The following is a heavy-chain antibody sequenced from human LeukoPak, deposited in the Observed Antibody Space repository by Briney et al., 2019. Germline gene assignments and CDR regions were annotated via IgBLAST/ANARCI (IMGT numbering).Heavy chain of an antibody. CDR1: GFTFSSYS. CDR2: ISSSSSYI. V-gene: IGHV3-21*01. CDR3: ARSPVVGDPNWFDP. J-gene: IGHJ5*02. D-gene: IGHD2-21*01. Sequence: GGSLRLSCAASGFTFSSYSMNWVRQAPGKGLEWVSSISSSSSYIYYADSVKGRFTISRDNAKNSLYPQMNSLRAEDTAVYYCARSPVVGDPNWFDPWGQGTLVTVSS.